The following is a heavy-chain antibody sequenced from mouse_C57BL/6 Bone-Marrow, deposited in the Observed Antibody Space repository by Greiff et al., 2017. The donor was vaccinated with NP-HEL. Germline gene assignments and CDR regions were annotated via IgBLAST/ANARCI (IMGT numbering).Heavy chain of an antibody. D-gene: IGHD5-5*01. J-gene: IGHJ4*01. V-gene: IGHV6-6*01. CDR3: TPYLYYAMDY. Sequence: EVKVEESGGGLVQPGGSMKLSCAASGFTFSDAWMDWVRQSPEKGLEWVAEIRNKANNHATYYAVSVKGRFTISRDDSKSRVYLQMNSLRAEDTVIYYCTPYLYYAMDYWGQGTAVTVSS. CDR1: GFTFSDAW. CDR2: IRNKANNHAT.